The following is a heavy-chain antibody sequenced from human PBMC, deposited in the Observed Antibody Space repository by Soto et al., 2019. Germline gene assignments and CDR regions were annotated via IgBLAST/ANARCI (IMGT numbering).Heavy chain of an antibody. CDR3: ARIHCGGDCYTVY. CDR2: IYYSGST. V-gene: IGHV4-59*01. J-gene: IGHJ4*02. D-gene: IGHD2-21*02. CDR1: GGSISSYY. Sequence: SETLSLTCTVSGGSISSYYCSWIRQPPGKGLEWIGYIYYSGSTNYNPSLKSRVTISVDTSKNQFSLKLSSVTAADTAVYYCARIHCGGDCYTVYWGQGTLVTVSS.